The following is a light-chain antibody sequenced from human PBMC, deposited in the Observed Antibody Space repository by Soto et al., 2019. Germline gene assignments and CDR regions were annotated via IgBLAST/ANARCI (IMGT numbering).Light chain of an antibody. Sequence: QSALTQPASVSGSPGQSITISCTGTSSDVGGYNYVSWYQQHPGKAPKLMIYEVSNRPSGISNRFSGSRSGNTASLTISGLQAEDEAEYCCSSYTSSSTHVFGTGTKVTVL. CDR2: EVS. CDR1: SSDVGGYNY. CDR3: SSYTSSSTHV. J-gene: IGLJ1*01. V-gene: IGLV2-14*01.